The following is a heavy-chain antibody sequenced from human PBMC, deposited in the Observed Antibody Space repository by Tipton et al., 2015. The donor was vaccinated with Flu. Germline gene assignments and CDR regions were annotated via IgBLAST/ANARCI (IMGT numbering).Heavy chain of an antibody. CDR2: IYSGGST. Sequence: LSLTCTVSGGSISSYYWSWIRQPPGKGLEWVSVIYSGGSTYYADSVKGRFTISRDNSKNTLYLQMNSLRAEDTAVYYCAREGYYYDSSGPIRYWGQGTLVTVSS. D-gene: IGHD3-22*01. J-gene: IGHJ4*02. CDR3: AREGYYYDSSGPIRY. V-gene: IGHV3-53*01. CDR1: GGSISSYY.